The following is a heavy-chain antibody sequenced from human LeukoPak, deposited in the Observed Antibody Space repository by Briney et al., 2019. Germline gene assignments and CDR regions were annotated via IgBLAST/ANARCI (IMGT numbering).Heavy chain of an antibody. CDR2: ISGNGGST. J-gene: IGHJ4*02. CDR3: AKFRPITSVAGTIFHY. V-gene: IGHV3-23*01. Sequence: GGSLRLSCAASGFTFTNYAMSWVRQAPGKGLEWVSAISGNGGSTYYADSVKGRFTISRDNSKNTLYLQMNTLRAEDTAIYYCAKFRPITSVAGTIFHYWGQGALVTVSS. D-gene: IGHD6-19*01. CDR1: GFTFTNYA.